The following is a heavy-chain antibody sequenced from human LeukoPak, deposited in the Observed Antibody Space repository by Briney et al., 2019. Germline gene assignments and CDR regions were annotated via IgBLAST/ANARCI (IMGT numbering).Heavy chain of an antibody. CDR3: AKGNYDFWSGYPGLSYFDY. CDR1: GFTFSSYA. Sequence: GGSLRLSCAASGFTFSSYAMSWVRQAPGKGLEWVSAIRGSGVATYYADSVKGRFTISRDNSKNTLYLQMNSLRAGDTAVYYCAKGNYDFWSGYPGLSYFDYWGQGTLVTVSS. D-gene: IGHD3-3*01. V-gene: IGHV3-23*01. CDR2: IRGSGVAT. J-gene: IGHJ4*02.